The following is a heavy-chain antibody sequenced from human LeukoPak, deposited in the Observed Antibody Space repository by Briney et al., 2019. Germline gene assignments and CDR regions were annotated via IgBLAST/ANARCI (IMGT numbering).Heavy chain of an antibody. D-gene: IGHD1-26*01. J-gene: IGHJ4*02. Sequence: PGGSLRLSCAASGFTLSTYWMSWVRQAPGKGLEWVANIKQDGSEKYYVDSVKGRFTISRDNAKNSLYLQMNSLRAEDTAVYYCATYYVTSWDLWGQGTLVTVSS. CDR1: GFTLSTYW. V-gene: IGHV3-7*01. CDR2: IKQDGSEK. CDR3: ATYYVTSWDL.